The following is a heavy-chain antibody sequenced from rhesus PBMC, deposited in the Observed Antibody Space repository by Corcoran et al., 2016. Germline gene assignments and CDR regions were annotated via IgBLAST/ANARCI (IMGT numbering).Heavy chain of an antibody. D-gene: IGHD5-24*01. V-gene: IGHV4-160*01. Sequence: QVQLQESGPGLVKPSETLSLTCAVSGGSITTNSWSWIRQCPGKGLEWIGNIYGGSGSTNYNSSLKRRVTISTDTSKNQFSLKLTSVTAADTAVYYCARYSTVAVRYFDYWGQGVLVTVSS. CDR3: ARYSTVAVRYFDY. CDR1: GGSITTNS. J-gene: IGHJ4*01. CDR2: IYGGSGST.